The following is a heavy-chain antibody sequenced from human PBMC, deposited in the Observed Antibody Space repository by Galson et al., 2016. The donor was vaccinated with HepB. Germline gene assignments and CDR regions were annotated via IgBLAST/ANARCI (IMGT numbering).Heavy chain of an antibody. CDR3: AKGMHPEPSDHWTDDT. J-gene: IGHJ4*02. Sequence: SLRLSCAASGLTLSNYAMTWVRQTPGKGLEGVSTIRDSGDITYYADSVRGLFTISRDSSKNTLYLPMHSLRVEDTAVYYCAKGMHPEPSDHWTDDTWGQGTLVTVSS. CDR1: GLTLSNYA. CDR2: IRDSGDIT. V-gene: IGHV3-23*01. D-gene: IGHD3/OR15-3a*01.